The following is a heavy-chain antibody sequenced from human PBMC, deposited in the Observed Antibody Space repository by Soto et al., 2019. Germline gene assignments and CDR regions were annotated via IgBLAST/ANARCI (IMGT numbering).Heavy chain of an antibody. CDR2: IYYSGST. V-gene: IGHV4-59*01. CDR1: GGSISSYY. Sequence: SETLSLTCTVSGGSISSYYWSWIRQPPGKGLEWIGYIYYSGSTNYNPSLKSRVSISVDTSKNQFSLKLSSVTAADTAVYYCVRVRHYGRYFGLDYRAQRTPVTGSS. CDR3: VRVRHYGRYFGLDY. J-gene: IGHJ4*02. D-gene: IGHD3-9*01.